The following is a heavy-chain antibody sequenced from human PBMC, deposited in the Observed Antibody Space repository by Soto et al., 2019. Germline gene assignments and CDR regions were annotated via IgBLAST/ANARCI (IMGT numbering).Heavy chain of an antibody. CDR2: ISGDGNDK. CDR3: VQGASTAHQPLDS. J-gene: IGHJ4*02. D-gene: IGHD1-26*01. Sequence: ESGGGVVQPGRSLRLSCAASGFIFRNFSMHWVRRAPGKGLEWVATISGDGNDKYYPDSMKGRFTISRDNFNNTLYLQLNSLRPEDTAVYHCVQGASTAHQPLDSWGQGVLVTVSS. CDR1: GFIFRNFS. V-gene: IGHV3-30*03.